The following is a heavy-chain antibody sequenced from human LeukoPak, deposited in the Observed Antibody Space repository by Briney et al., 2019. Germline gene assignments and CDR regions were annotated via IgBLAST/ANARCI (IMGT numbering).Heavy chain of an antibody. CDR3: ARWHTVTTVYMDV. Sequence: GASVKVSCKASGGTFSSYAISWVRQAPGQGLEWMGGIISIFGTANYAQKFQGRVTITADESTSTAYMELSSLRSEDTAVYYCARWHTVTTVYMDVWGKGTTVTVSS. V-gene: IGHV1-69*01. D-gene: IGHD4-11*01. J-gene: IGHJ6*03. CDR2: IISIFGTA. CDR1: GGTFSSYA.